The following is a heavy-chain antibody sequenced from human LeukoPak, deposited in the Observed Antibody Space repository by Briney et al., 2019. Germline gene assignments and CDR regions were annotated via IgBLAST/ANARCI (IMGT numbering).Heavy chain of an antibody. D-gene: IGHD6-19*01. J-gene: IGHJ6*02. CDR2: ISYDGSNK. Sequence: PGGSLRLSCAASGFTFSSYAMHWVRQAPGKGLEWVAVISYDGSNKYYADSVKGRFTISRDNSKNTLYLQMNSLRAEDTAVYYCAKGRGNTGGYYYYYYYGMDVRGQGTTVTVSS. CDR1: GFTFSSYA. V-gene: IGHV3-30*04. CDR3: AKGRGNTGGYYYYYYYGMDV.